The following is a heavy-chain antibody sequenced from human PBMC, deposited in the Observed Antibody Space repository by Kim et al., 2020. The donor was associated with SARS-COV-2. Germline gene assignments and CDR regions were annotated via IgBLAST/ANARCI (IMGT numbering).Heavy chain of an antibody. D-gene: IGHD6-13*01. J-gene: IGHJ4*02. CDR2: ISSSSSYI. V-gene: IGHV3-21*01. CDR3: AREVGIAAAGTHYFDY. Sequence: GGSLRLSCAASGFTFSSYSMNWVRQAPGKGLEWVSSISSSSSYIYYADSVKGRFTISRDNAKNSLYLQMNSLRAEDTAVYYCAREVGIAAAGTHYFDYWGQGTLVTVSS. CDR1: GFTFSSYS.